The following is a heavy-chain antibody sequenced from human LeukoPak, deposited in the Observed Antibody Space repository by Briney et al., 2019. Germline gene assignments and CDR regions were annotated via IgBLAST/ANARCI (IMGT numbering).Heavy chain of an antibody. CDR3: ARTSAGDYVDY. J-gene: IGHJ4*02. D-gene: IGHD6-25*01. V-gene: IGHV3-30*03. Sequence: GGSLRLSCAASGFTFSNFGMYWVRQAPAKGLEWVAVISYDGSNKYYADSVKGRFTISRDNAKNSLYLQMNSLRAEDTAIYYCARTSAGDYVDYWGQGTLVTVSS. CDR2: ISYDGSNK. CDR1: GFTFSNFG.